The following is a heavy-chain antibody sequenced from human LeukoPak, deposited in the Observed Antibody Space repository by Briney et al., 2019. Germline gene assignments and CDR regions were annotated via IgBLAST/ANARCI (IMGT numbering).Heavy chain of an antibody. CDR3: AKDSSSYNYCYMDV. CDR2: ISWNSGSI. Sequence: PGRSLRLSCAASGFTFDDYAMHWVRQAPGKGLEWVSGISWNSGSIGYADSVKGRFTISRDNAKNSLYLQMNSLRAEDTALYYCAKDSSSYNYCYMDVWGKGTTVTVSS. J-gene: IGHJ6*03. CDR1: GFTFDDYA. V-gene: IGHV3-9*01.